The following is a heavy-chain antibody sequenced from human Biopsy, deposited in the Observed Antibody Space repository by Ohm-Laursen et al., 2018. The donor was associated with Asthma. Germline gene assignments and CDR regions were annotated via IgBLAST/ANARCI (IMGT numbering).Heavy chain of an antibody. CDR1: GFAVSRGH. J-gene: IGHJ4*02. D-gene: IGHD6-19*01. CDR2: IYSGGTS. CDR3: ARGDSSGWSHYYFDY. Sequence: GSLRLSCTASGFAVSRGHMFWVRQAPGKGLEWVSVIYSGGTSHTADSVRGRFTISRDYSKNTLYLQMHSLRAEDTAVYYCARGDSSGWSHYYFDYWGQGTLVTVSS. V-gene: IGHV3-53*01.